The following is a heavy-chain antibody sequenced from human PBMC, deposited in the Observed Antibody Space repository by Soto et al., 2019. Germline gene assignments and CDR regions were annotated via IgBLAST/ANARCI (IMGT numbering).Heavy chain of an antibody. CDR1: GYTFTSYY. Sequence: ASVKVSCKASGYTFTSYYMHWVRQAPGQGLEWMGIINPSGGSTSYAQKFQGRVTITRDTSTSTINMKISSLRSDDTAVYYCARGSQWLEPFDYWGQGTLVTVSS. CDR3: ARGSQWLEPFDY. D-gene: IGHD6-19*01. J-gene: IGHJ4*02. CDR2: INPSGGST. V-gene: IGHV1-46*03.